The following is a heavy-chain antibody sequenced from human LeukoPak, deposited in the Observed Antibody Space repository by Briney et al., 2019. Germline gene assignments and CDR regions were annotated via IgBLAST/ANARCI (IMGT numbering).Heavy chain of an antibody. J-gene: IGHJ4*02. CDR2: IYYSGST. CDR1: GGSISSSSYY. CDR3: ASTSSGIRDDY. Sequence: SETLSLTCTVSGGSISSSSYYWGWIRQPPGKGLEWIGSIYYSGSTYYNPSLKSRVTISVDTSKNQFSLKLSSVTAADTAVYYCASTSSGIRDDYWGQGTLVTVSS. D-gene: IGHD3-10*01. V-gene: IGHV4-39*07.